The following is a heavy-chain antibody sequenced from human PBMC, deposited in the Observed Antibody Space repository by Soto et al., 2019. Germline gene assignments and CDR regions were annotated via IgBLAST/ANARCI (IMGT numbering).Heavy chain of an antibody. V-gene: IGHV1-8*01. CDR1: GYTFTSYD. Sequence: QVQLVQSGAEVKKPGASVKVSCKASGYTFTSYDINWVRQATGQGLEWMGWMNPNSGNTGYAQKFQGRVTMTRNTSISTAYMXXXXXRXEDTAVYYCARGSLYSSSWGYWGQGTLVTVSS. CDR2: MNPNSGNT. D-gene: IGHD6-13*01. CDR3: ARGSLYSSSWGY. J-gene: IGHJ4*02.